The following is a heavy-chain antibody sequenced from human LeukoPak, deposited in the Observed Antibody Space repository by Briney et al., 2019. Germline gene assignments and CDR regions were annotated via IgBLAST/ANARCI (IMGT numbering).Heavy chain of an antibody. CDR3: ARGLSSSLFDY. Sequence: SETLSLTWTVSGGSISSYYWSWIRQPPGKGLEWIGYIYYSGSTNYNPSLKSRVTISVDTSKNQFSLKLSSVTAADTAVYYCARGLSSSLFDYWGQGTLVTVSS. CDR2: IYYSGST. V-gene: IGHV4-59*01. J-gene: IGHJ4*02. CDR1: GGSISSYY. D-gene: IGHD6-6*01.